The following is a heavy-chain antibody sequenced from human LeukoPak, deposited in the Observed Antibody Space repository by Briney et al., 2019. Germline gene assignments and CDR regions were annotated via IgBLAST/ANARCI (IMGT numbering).Heavy chain of an antibody. J-gene: IGHJ5*02. V-gene: IGHV1-69*13. CDR1: GGTFSSYA. D-gene: IGHD3-22*01. Sequence: GASVKVSCKASGGTFSSYAISWVRQAPGQGLEWMGGIIPIFGTANYAQKFQGRVTITADESTSTAYMELSSLRSEDTAVYYCARDTYYYDSSGTNWFDPWGQGTLVTVSS. CDR2: IIPIFGTA. CDR3: ARDTYYYDSSGTNWFDP.